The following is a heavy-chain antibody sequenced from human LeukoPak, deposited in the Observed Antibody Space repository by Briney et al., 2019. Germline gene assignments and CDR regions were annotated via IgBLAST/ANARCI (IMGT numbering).Heavy chain of an antibody. CDR1: GFTFSSYG. V-gene: IGHV3-30*03. D-gene: IGHD3-10*01. J-gene: IGHJ4*02. CDR3: AGGYYYADY. CDR2: ISYDGSNK. Sequence: GGSLRLSCAASGFTFSSYGMHWVRQAPGKGLEWVTLISYDGSNKYYVDSVQGRFTISRDNSKSTLYLQMNSLRVEDTGVYYCAGGYYYADYWGQGTLVTVSS.